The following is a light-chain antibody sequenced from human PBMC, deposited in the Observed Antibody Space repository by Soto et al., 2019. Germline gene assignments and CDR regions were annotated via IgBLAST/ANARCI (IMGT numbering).Light chain of an antibody. Sequence: EGVLAQSPGTLSLSPGERATLSCRASQTVSSSHLAWYQQKPGQSPRLLIYDTSSRATGIPDRFSGSGSGTDFTLTISRLEPEDFAVYYCQQYGSSPQTFVQGT. J-gene: IGKJ1*01. CDR2: DTS. CDR3: QQYGSSPQT. V-gene: IGKV3-20*01. CDR1: QTVSSSH.